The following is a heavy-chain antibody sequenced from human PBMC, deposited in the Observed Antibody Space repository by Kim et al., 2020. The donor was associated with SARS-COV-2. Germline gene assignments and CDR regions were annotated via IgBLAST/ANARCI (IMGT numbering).Heavy chain of an antibody. CDR3: ARGHRVWNYVRNWFDP. J-gene: IGHJ5*02. D-gene: IGHD1-7*01. CDR1: GGSFSGYY. V-gene: IGHV4-34*01. Sequence: SETLSLTCAVYGGSFSGYYWSWIRQPPGKGLEWIGEINHSGSTNYNPSLKSRVTISVDTSKNQFSLKLSSVTAADTAVYYCARGHRVWNYVRNWFDPWGQGTLVTVSS. CDR2: INHSGST.